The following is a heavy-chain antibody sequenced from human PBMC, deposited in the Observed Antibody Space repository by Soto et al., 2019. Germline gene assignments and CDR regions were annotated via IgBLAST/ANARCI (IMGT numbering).Heavy chain of an antibody. CDR3: ARDDVFRFDFTGGHSRSYGMDV. CDR1: GFTFTRNA. CDR2: IYSGGGT. Sequence: GGSLRLSCEAFGFTFTRNAMTWVRKATAKGLAWDSVIYSGGGTYVADSVKGRFTISSDNSKNSLYLQMNSLRAEDTAVYYCARDDVFRFDFTGGHSRSYGMDVWGQGTTVTVSS. D-gene: IGHD3-3*01. V-gene: IGHV3-53*01. J-gene: IGHJ6*02.